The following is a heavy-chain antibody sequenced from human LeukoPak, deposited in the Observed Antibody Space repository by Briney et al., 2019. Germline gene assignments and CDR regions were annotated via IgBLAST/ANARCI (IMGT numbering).Heavy chain of an antibody. V-gene: IGHV1-69*04. CDR1: GGTFSSYA. J-gene: IGHJ6*02. CDR2: IIPILGIA. D-gene: IGHD1-26*01. CDR3: ARGGTRGYGMDV. Sequence: ASVKVSCKASGGTFSSYAISWVRQAPGQGLEWMGRIIPILGIANYAQKFQGRVTITADKSTSTAYMELSSLRSEDTAVYYCARGGTRGYGMDVWGQGTTVTVSS.